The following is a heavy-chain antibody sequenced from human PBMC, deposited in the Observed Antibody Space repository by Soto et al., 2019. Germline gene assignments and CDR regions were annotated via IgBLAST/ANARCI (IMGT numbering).Heavy chain of an antibody. D-gene: IGHD2-15*01. CDR2: IYYSGST. J-gene: IGHJ3*02. CDR1: GGSISSYY. Sequence: QVQLQESGPGLVKPSETLSLTCTVSGGSISSYYWSWIRQPPGKGLEWIGYIYYSGSTNYNTSLKSRVTMAVDTSKNQFSLKLSSVTAADTAVYYCARHCSGGSCYYAFDIWGQGTMVTVSS. V-gene: IGHV4-59*08. CDR3: ARHCSGGSCYYAFDI.